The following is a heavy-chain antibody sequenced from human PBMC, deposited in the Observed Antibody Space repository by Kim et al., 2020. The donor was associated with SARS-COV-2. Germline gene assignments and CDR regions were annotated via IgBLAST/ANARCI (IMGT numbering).Heavy chain of an antibody. CDR1: GFLFSGSA. D-gene: IGHD2-21*02. CDR3: FAYCGADCSGQILTF. CDR2: IRRKANNYRT. V-gene: IGHV3-73*01. Sequence: GGSLRLSCAASGFLFSGSAVYWVRQASGKGLEWVGRIRRKANNYRTTYGESVKGRFSISRDDSKNTAFLQMNSLKSEDTAIYYCFAYCGADCSGQILTFWGQGTPVTVSP. J-gene: IGHJ4*02.